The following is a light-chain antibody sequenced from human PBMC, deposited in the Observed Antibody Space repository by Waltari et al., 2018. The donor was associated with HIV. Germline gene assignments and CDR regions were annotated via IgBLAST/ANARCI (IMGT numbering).Light chain of an antibody. CDR3: SSYTSSSTWV. V-gene: IGLV2-14*01. CDR1: SSDVGGYNY. Sequence: QSALTQHASVSGSPGQSLTISCTGTSSDVGGYNYVSWYQQPTGKAPTIMIYDVSKRPSGVSNRCSGSKSGNTASMTISGLQAEDEADYYCSSYTSSSTWVFGGGTKLTVL. CDR2: DVS. J-gene: IGLJ3*02.